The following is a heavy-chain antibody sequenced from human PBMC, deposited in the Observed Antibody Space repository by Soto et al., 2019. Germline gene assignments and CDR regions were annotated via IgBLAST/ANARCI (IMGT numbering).Heavy chain of an antibody. Sequence: EVQLLESGGGLVQPGGSLRLSCAASGFTFSSYAMNWVRQAPGKGLEWVSAISGSVGSTYYADSVKGRFTISRDNSRNTVYLQMNSLRAEDTAVYYCAKDPLRGSDKLDWGQGTLATVSS. D-gene: IGHD3-3*01. CDR2: ISGSVGST. CDR1: GFTFSSYA. CDR3: AKDPLRGSDKLD. V-gene: IGHV3-23*01. J-gene: IGHJ4*02.